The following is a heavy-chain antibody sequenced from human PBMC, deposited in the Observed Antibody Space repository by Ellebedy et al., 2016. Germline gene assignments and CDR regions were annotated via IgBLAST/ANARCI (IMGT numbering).Heavy chain of an antibody. CDR2: IYYSGST. CDR3: ARISYGDSFSGGYYFDY. V-gene: IGHV4-59*12. CDR1: GGSISSYY. D-gene: IGHD4-17*01. Sequence: SETLSLTCTVSGGSISSYYWSWIRQPPGKGLEWIGYIYYSGSTNYNPSLKSRVTISVDKSKNQFSLKLSSVTAADTAVYYCARISYGDSFSGGYYFDYWGQGTLVTVSS. J-gene: IGHJ4*02.